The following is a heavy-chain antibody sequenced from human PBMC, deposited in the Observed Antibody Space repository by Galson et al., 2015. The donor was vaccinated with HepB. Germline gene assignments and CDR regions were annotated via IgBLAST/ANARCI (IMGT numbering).Heavy chain of an antibody. D-gene: IGHD3-22*01. CDR3: TREAYHYAGNSYYY. CDR2: IRSKANSYAT. Sequence: SLRLSCAASGFTFSGSAMHWVRQASGKGLEWIGRIRSKANSYATTYAASVKGRFTISRDDSENTAYLQMNSLITEDTAVYFCTREAYHYAGNSYYYWGQGTLVTVSS. CDR1: GFTFSGSA. J-gene: IGHJ4*02. V-gene: IGHV3-73*01.